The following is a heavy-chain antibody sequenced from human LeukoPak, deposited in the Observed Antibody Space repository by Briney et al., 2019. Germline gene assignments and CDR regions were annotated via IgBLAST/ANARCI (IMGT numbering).Heavy chain of an antibody. V-gene: IGHV1-8*01. J-gene: IGHJ5*02. D-gene: IGHD1-14*01. CDR3: ARSRKGLRAPPRTNWFDP. Sequence: ASVKVSCKASGYTFTSYDINWVRQATGQGLEWMGWMNPNSGNTGYAQKFQGRVTMTRNTSISTAYMELSSLRSEGTAVYYCARSRKGLRAPPRTNWFDPWGQGTLVTVPS. CDR1: GYTFTSYD. CDR2: MNPNSGNT.